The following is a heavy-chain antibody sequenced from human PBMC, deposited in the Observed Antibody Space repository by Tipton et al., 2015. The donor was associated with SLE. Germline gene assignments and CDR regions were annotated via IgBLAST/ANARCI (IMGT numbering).Heavy chain of an antibody. D-gene: IGHD6-19*01. CDR3: ARRRDSSGWYYYFDY. CDR1: GYSFTSYW. J-gene: IGHJ4*02. V-gene: IGHV5-51*01. CDR2: IYPGDSDT. Sequence: QLVQSGAEVKKPGESLKISCKGSGYSFTSYWIGWVRQMPGKGLEWMGIIYPGDSDTRYSPSFQGHVTISADKSISTAYLQWSSLKASDTAMYYCARRRDSSGWYYYFDYWGQGTLVTVSS.